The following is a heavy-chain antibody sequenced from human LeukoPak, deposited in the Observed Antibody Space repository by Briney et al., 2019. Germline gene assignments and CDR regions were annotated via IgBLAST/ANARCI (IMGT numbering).Heavy chain of an antibody. CDR1: GFTFSSYW. CDR3: ARGRGLRFLEWLSQGSTYYYYMDV. CDR2: IKQDGSEN. Sequence: GGSLRLSCAASGFTFSSYWMSWVRQAPGKGLEWVANIKQDGSENYDVDSVKGRFTICRDNAKNALYLQMNSLRAEDTAVYYCARGRGLRFLEWLSQGSTYYYYMDVWGKGTTVTVSS. J-gene: IGHJ6*03. D-gene: IGHD3-3*01. V-gene: IGHV3-7*01.